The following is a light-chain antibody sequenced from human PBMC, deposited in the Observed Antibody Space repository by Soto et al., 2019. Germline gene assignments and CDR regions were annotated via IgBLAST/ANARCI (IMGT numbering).Light chain of an antibody. V-gene: IGKV3-20*01. CDR1: QSVNSY. CDR2: DAS. Sequence: EIVMTQSPGTLSLSPGERATLSCRASQSVNSYLAWYQQKPGQAPRLLISDASDRATGIPDRFSGSGSGTDFTLTISRLVHEDFAVYYCQQYGDSPVTFGQGTKVDIK. J-gene: IGKJ1*01. CDR3: QQYGDSPVT.